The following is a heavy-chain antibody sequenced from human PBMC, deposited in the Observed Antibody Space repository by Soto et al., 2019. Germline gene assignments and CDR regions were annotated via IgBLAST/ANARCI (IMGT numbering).Heavy chain of an antibody. CDR1: GFSLSTSGVG. CDR2: IYWNDDK. D-gene: IGHD6-6*01. V-gene: IGHV2-5*01. Sequence: SGPTLVNPTQTLTLTCTFSGFSLSTSGVGVGWIRQPPGKALEWLALIYWNDDKRYSPCLKSRLTITKDTSKNQVVLTMTNMDPVDTATYYWAHRRGKWQLVLLAEAFDPWGQGTLVTVSS. CDR3: AHRRGKWQLVLLAEAFDP. J-gene: IGHJ5*02.